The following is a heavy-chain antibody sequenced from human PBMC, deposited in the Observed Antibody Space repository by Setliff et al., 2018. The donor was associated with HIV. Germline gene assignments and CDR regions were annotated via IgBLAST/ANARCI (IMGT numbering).Heavy chain of an antibody. CDR3: ARAVGHCSDCSYNMYYYYMDV. J-gene: IGHJ6*03. D-gene: IGHD2-15*01. CDR1: GYTFTSYA. CDR2: INAGNGNT. V-gene: IGHV1-3*01. Sequence: ASVKVSCKASGYTFTSYAMHWVRQAPGQRLEWMGWINAGNGNTKYSPKFQGRVTITRDTSANTGYMEVNSLRLEDTAVYYCARAVGHCSDCSYNMYYYYMDVWGKGTTVTVSS.